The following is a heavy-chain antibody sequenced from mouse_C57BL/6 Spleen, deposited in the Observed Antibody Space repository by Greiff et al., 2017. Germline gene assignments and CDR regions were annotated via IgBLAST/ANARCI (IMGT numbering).Heavy chain of an antibody. V-gene: IGHV6-6*01. CDR1: GFTFSDAW. CDR2: IRNKANNPAT. D-gene: IGHD1-1*01. CDR3: TKSHHYYGSSYDYFDY. Sequence: EVQLEESGGGLVQPGGSMKLSCAASGFTFSDAWMDWVRQSPEKGLEWVAEIRNKANNPATYYAVSVKGRFTISIEYSKSSVYLQMNSLRAETTGIYYCTKSHHYYGSSYDYFDYWGQGTTLTVSS. J-gene: IGHJ2*01.